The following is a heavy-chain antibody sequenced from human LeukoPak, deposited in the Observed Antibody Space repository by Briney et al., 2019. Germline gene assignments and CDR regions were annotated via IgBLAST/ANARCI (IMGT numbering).Heavy chain of an antibody. CDR3: AREGALHDTGDHYLSWFHP. V-gene: IGHV1-18*01. D-gene: IGHD2-8*02. J-gene: IGHJ5*02. CDR1: GYSFSSYG. CDR2: ISGYNGKT. Sequence: GASVKVSCKTSGYSFSSYGIAWVRQAPGQGLEWMGSISGYNGKTDYAENLQGRVTMTTDTSTSTGYMELRSLRSDDTAVYYYAREGALHDTGDHYLSWFHPRGQGTLATVSS.